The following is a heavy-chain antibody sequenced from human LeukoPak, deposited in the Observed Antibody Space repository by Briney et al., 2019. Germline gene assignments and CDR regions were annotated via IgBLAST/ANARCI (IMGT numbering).Heavy chain of an antibody. CDR1: GFTFSSYT. J-gene: IGHJ4*02. CDR2: ITTSDGNT. D-gene: IGHD3-10*01. CDR3: AKDVGVILYDY. Sequence: GGSLRLSCAASGFTFSSYTMSWVRQAPGKGLEWVSTITTSDGNTYYADSVKGRFTVSRDNSKNTLYLQMNSLRAEDTAVYYCAKDVGVILYDYWGQGTLVTVSS. V-gene: IGHV3-23*01.